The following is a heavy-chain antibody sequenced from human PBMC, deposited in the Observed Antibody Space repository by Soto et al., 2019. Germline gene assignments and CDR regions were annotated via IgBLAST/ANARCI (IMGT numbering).Heavy chain of an antibody. CDR3: ARGPYCSSTSCYMWGAAMPKDYYYGMDV. Sequence: ASVKVSCKASGGTFSSYAISWVRQAPGQGLEWMGGIIPIFGTANYAQKFQGRVTITADESTSTAYMELSSLGSEDTAVYYCARGPYCSSTSCYMWGAAMPKDYYYGMDVWGQGTTVTVSS. V-gene: IGHV1-69*13. CDR1: GGTFSSYA. CDR2: IIPIFGTA. J-gene: IGHJ6*02. D-gene: IGHD2-2*02.